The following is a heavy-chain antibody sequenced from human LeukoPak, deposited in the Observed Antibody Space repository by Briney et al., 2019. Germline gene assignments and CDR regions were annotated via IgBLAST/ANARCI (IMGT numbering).Heavy chain of an antibody. CDR2: ISYDGSNK. V-gene: IGHV3-30-3*01. Sequence: GRSLRLSCAASGFTFSSYAMHWVRQAPGKGLEWVAVISYDGSNKYYADSVKGRFTISRDNSKNTLYLQMNRLRAEDTAVYYCARERDYDSSGYAFYFDYWGQGTLVTVSS. J-gene: IGHJ4*02. CDR1: GFTFSSYA. D-gene: IGHD3-22*01. CDR3: ARERDYDSSGYAFYFDY.